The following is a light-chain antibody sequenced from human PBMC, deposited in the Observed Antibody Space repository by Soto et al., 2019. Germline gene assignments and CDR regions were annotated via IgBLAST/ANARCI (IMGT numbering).Light chain of an antibody. J-gene: IGKJ2*01. Sequence: DIHMTQSPSTLSASVGDRVTITCRASQSISSWLAWYQQKPGKAPKLLIYKASSLQSGVPSRFSGSGSGTEFTLTISCLQPDDFATYYCQQYNSYSRNFGQGTKLEIK. V-gene: IGKV1-5*03. CDR2: KAS. CDR3: QQYNSYSRN. CDR1: QSISSW.